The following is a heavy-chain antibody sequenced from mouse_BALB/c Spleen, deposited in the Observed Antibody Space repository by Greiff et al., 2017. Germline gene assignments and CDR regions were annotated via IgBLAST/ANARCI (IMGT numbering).Heavy chain of an antibody. V-gene: IGHV7-3*02. CDR3: ARGLRYQAWFAY. D-gene: IGHD1-1*01. J-gene: IGHJ3*01. CDR1: GFTFTDYY. Sequence: EVKLLESGGGLVQPGGSLRLSCATSGFTFTDYYMSWVRQPPGKALEWLGFIRNKANGYTTEYSASVKGRFTISRDNSQSILYLQMNTLRAEDSATYYCARGLRYQAWFAYWGQGTLVTVSA. CDR2: IRNKANGYTT.